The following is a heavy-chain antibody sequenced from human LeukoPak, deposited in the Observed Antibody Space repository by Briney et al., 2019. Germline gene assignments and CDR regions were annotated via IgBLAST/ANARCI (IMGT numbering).Heavy chain of an antibody. CDR3: AKGTGRYWTFFDY. CDR2: ISWNSGSI. CDR1: GFTFDDYA. Sequence: GGSLRLSCAASGFTFDDYAMHWVRQGPGKGLEWVSGISWNSGSIDYVGSVKGRFTISRDNAKNSLYLQMNSLRPEDTAFYYCAKGTGRYWTFFDYWGRGTLVTVSS. V-gene: IGHV3-9*01. D-gene: IGHD1-26*01. J-gene: IGHJ4*02.